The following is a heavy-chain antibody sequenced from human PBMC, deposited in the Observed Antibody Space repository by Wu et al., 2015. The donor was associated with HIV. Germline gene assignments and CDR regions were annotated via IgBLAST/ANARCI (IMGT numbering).Heavy chain of an antibody. V-gene: IGHV1-46*01. CDR3: TKCASRNDFGDFEYYFDY. D-gene: IGHD4-17*01. J-gene: IGHJ4*02. Sequence: QVHLVQSGAEVKKPGASVRISCKASGYTFTSHYIHWVRQAPGQGLERMGMINPSAGSTYYTQKFQGRVTMTRDTSTSTVYMELSSLRSEDTAVYYCTKCASRNDFGDFEYYFDYWGRGNAGHRLL. CDR2: INPSAGST. CDR1: GYTFTSHY.